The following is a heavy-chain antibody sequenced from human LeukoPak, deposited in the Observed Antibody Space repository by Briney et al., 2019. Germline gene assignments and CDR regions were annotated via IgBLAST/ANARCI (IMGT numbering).Heavy chain of an antibody. CDR3: AKGPSAYCSGGSCRLDY. D-gene: IGHD2-15*01. CDR1: GFTFNSYW. Sequence: PGGSLRLSCAASGFTFNSYWMSWVRQAPGKGLEWVSAISGSGGSTYYADSVKGRFTISRDNSKNTLYLQMNSLGAEDTAVYYCAKGPSAYCSGGSCRLDYWGQGTLVTVSS. V-gene: IGHV3-23*01. CDR2: ISGSGGST. J-gene: IGHJ4*02.